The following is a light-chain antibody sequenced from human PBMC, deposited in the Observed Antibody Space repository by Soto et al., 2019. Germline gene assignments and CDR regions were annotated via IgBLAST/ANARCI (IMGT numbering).Light chain of an antibody. CDR2: DAY. CDR3: QQRSNWRLT. CDR1: QSVSSH. J-gene: IGKJ4*01. V-gene: IGKV3-11*01. Sequence: EIVLTQSPATLSLSPGERAALSCRSSQSVSSHLTWYQQKPGQAPRLLIYDAYNRATGIPARFSGSGSGKDCTPIIRSLEPEDLAVYYWQQRSNWRLTCGGGTKVDIK.